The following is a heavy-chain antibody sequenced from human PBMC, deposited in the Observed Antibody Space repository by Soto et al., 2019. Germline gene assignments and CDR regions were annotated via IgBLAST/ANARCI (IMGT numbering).Heavy chain of an antibody. CDR2: ISYDGSNK. Sequence: VGSLRLSCAASGFTFSSYAMHWVRQAPGKGLEWVAVISYDGSNKYYADSVKGRFTISRDNSKNTLYLQMNSLRAEDTAVYYCARGPVRSGLEHWGQGTLVTVSS. CDR3: ARGPVRSGLEH. D-gene: IGHD4-17*01. V-gene: IGHV3-30-3*01. J-gene: IGHJ1*01. CDR1: GFTFSSYA.